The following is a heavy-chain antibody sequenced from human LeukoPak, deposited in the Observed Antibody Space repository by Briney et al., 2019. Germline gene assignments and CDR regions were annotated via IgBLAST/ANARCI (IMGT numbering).Heavy chain of an antibody. CDR3: AREDYYDSSGYSPGAFDI. V-gene: IGHV3-23*01. CDR1: GFTLSKYA. J-gene: IGHJ3*02. CDR2: IDGSGGRP. Sequence: GGSLRLSCAASGFTLSKYAMNWVRQAPGKGLEWVSGIDGSGGRPPSADSVKGRFTISRDNTKNSLYLQMNSLRAEDTAVYYCAREDYYDSSGYSPGAFDIWGQGTMVTVSS. D-gene: IGHD3-22*01.